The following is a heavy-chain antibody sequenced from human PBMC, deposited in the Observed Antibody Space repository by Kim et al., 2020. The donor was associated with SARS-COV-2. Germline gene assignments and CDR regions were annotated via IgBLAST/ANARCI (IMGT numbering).Heavy chain of an antibody. V-gene: IGHV3-23*01. D-gene: IGHD1-20*01. Sequence: YYADSMKGRFTIYRDKSKNTLYLQMNSLRAEDTAVYYCAKGYNWNWFDPWGQGTLVTVSS. CDR3: AKGYNWNWFDP. J-gene: IGHJ5*02.